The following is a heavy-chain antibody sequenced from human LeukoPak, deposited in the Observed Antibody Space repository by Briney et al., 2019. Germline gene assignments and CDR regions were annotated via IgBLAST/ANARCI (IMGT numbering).Heavy chain of an antibody. J-gene: IGHJ4*02. CDR2: INPNSGGT. CDR1: GYTFTGYY. CDR3: ARGGDISWRPAAMSLYVYFDY. V-gene: IGHV1-2*04. D-gene: IGHD2-2*01. Sequence: ASVKVSCKASGYTFTGYYMHWVRQAPGQGLEWMGWINPNSGGTNYAQKVQGWVTMTRDTSIRTAYMELSRLRYDDTAVYYCARGGDISWRPAAMSLYVYFDYWGQGTLVSVSS.